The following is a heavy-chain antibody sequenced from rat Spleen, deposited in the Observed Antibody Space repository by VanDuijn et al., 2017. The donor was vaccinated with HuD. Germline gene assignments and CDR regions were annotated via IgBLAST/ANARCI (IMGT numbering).Heavy chain of an antibody. CDR3: TTAPSQQLYPYYVMDA. CDR2: ISYDGSST. D-gene: IGHD1-2*01. J-gene: IGHJ4*01. Sequence: EVQLVESDGGLVQPGRSLKLSCAASGFTFSDYYMAWVRQAPTKGLEWVATISYDGSSTYYRDSVKGRFTISRDNAKSTLYLQMDSLRSEDTATYYCTTAPSQQLYPYYVMDAWGQGASVTVSS. V-gene: IGHV5-20*01. CDR1: GFTFSDYY.